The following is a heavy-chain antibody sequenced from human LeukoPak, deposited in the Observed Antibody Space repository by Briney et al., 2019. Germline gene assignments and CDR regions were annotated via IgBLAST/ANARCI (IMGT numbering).Heavy chain of an antibody. J-gene: IGHJ4*02. V-gene: IGHV3-21*01. CDR3: ARDKSLDYYDSSGYPYYFDY. Sequence: GGSLRLSCAASGFTFSSYSMNWVRQAPGKGLERVSSISSSSSYIYYADSVKGRFTISRDNAKNSLYLQMNSLRAEDTAAYYCARDKSLDYYDSSGYPYYFDYWGQGTLVTVSS. CDR1: GFTFSSYS. CDR2: ISSSSSYI. D-gene: IGHD3-22*01.